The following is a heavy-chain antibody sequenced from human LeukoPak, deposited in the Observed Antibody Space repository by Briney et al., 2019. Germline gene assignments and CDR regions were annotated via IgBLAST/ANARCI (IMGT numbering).Heavy chain of an antibody. CDR3: ARTMVRGVHGS. CDR2: IYYSGST. D-gene: IGHD3-10*01. J-gene: IGHJ5*02. V-gene: IGHV4-61*01. CDR1: GGSVSSGSYY. Sequence: SETLSLTCTVSGGSVSSGSYYWGWIRQPPGKGLEWIGYIYYSGSTNYNPSLKSRVTISVDTSKNQFSLKLSSVTAADTAVYYCARTMVRGVHGSWGQGTLVTVSS.